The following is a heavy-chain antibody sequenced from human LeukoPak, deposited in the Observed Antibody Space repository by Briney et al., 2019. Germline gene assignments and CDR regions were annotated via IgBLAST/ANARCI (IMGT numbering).Heavy chain of an antibody. CDR2: IYYSGSA. J-gene: IGHJ4*02. Sequence: LQTLSLTCSVSGGAIGSDGYYWNWIRQHPGKGLEWIGYIYYSGSASYNPSLKSRVTISVDTSKNQFSLRLSSVTAADTAVYYCARGSYYGFSGDSWGQGSLVTVSS. D-gene: IGHD3-10*01. CDR1: GGAIGSDGYY. CDR3: ARGSYYGFSGDS. V-gene: IGHV4-31*03.